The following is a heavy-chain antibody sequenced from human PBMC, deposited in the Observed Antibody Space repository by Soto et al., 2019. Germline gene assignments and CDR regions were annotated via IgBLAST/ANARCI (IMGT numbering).Heavy chain of an antibody. V-gene: IGHV3-30*18. Sequence: QVQLVESGGGVVQPGRSLRLSCAASGFTFSSYGMHWVRQAPGKGLEWVAVISYDGSNKYYADSVKGRFTISRDNSKNTLYLQMNSLRAEDTAVYYCAKDPPIAAPYPDYWGQGTLVTVSS. CDR2: ISYDGSNK. CDR1: GFTFSSYG. J-gene: IGHJ4*02. CDR3: AKDPPIAAPYPDY. D-gene: IGHD6-13*01.